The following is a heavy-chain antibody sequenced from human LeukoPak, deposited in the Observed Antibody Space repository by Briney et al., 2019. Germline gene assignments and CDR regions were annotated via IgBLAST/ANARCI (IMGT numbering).Heavy chain of an antibody. CDR2: IYYSGST. V-gene: IGHV4-59*12. CDR3: AVTDYWYFDL. Sequence: SETLSLTCTVSGGSISSYYWSWIRQPPGKGLEWIGYIYYSGSTNYNPSLKSRVTISVDTSKNQFSLKLSSVTAADTAVYYCAVTDYWYFDLWGRGTLVTVSS. J-gene: IGHJ2*01. D-gene: IGHD1-20*01. CDR1: GGSISSYY.